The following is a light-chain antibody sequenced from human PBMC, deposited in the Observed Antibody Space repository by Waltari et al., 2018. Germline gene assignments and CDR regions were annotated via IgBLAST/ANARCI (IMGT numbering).Light chain of an antibody. V-gene: IGKV1-39*01. CDR1: QSISND. Sequence: IQITQSPSALSASVGYRVTITCRTSQSISNDLNWYQQRSGKAPKYLIYAASSLQSGVPSRFSGSGSGTDFTLTISSLQPEDFATYYCQQSYSTPPYTFGQGTKLEIK. J-gene: IGKJ2*01. CDR2: AAS. CDR3: QQSYSTPPYT.